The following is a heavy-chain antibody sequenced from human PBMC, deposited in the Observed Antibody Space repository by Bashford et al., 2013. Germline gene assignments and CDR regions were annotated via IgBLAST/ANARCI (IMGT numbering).Heavy chain of an antibody. CDR3: AHQVLVPRWLR. Sequence: SGPTLVKPTQTLTLTCTLSGFSLSTSGMCVSWIRQPPGKALEWLALIYWNDDKRYSPSLKSRLTITKDTYQKPRSVPLQSTNIGPCDTAIYYCAHQVLVPRWLRRGQG. J-gene: IGHJ4*02. D-gene: IGHD5-12*01. CDR1: GFSLSTSGMC. CDR2: IYWNDDK. V-gene: IGHV2-5*08.